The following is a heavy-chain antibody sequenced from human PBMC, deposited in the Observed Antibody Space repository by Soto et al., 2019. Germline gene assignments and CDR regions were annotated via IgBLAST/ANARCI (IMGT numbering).Heavy chain of an antibody. V-gene: IGHV4-39*07. D-gene: IGHD1-26*01. CDR2: INHGGST. J-gene: IGHJ4*02. CDR1: GGSISSGGYY. Sequence: SETLSLTCTVSGGSISSGGYYWSWIRQPPGKGLEWIGEINHGGSTNYNPSLKSRVTISVDTSKNQFSLKLSSVTAADTAVYYCAREGGIVGATTVDYWGQGTLVT. CDR3: AREGGIVGATTVDY.